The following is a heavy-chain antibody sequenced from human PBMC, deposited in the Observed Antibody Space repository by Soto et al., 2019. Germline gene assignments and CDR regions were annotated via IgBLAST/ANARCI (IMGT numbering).Heavy chain of an antibody. Sequence: ASVKVSCKASGYTCTSYYMHWVRQAPGQGLEWMGIINPSGGSTSYAQKFQGRVTMTRDTSTSTVYMELSSLRSEDTAVYYCARYCTHITMVRGAPDYWGQGTLVTVSS. CDR3: ARYCTHITMVRGAPDY. D-gene: IGHD3-10*01. J-gene: IGHJ4*02. CDR2: INPSGGST. V-gene: IGHV1-46*01. CDR1: GYTCTSYY.